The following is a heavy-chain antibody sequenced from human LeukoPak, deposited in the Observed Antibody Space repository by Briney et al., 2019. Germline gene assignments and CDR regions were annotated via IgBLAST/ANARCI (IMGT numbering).Heavy chain of an antibody. Sequence: ASVKVSCKASGYTLSSYDMHWVRQAPGQGLEWMAIINPSAGSTDYARKFQGRVTVTRDTSTSTVYMGLSSLTSEDTAVYYCARVPNWRYYLDYWGQGTLVTVSS. J-gene: IGHJ4*02. V-gene: IGHV1-46*01. CDR2: INPSAGST. CDR3: ARVPNWRYYLDY. CDR1: GYTLSSYD. D-gene: IGHD2-8*01.